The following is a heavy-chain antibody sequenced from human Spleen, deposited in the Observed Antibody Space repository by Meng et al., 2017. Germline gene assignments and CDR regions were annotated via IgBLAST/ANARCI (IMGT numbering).Heavy chain of an antibody. D-gene: IGHD4-11*01. CDR2: INHSGST. V-gene: IGHV4-34*01. CDR1: GGSFSDYY. Sequence: QVQLPQWGAGLLKPSETLSLTCLVSGGSFSDYYWSWIRQPPGKGLEWIGEINHSGSTNYNPSLESRATISVDTSQNNLSLKLSSVTAADSAVYYCARGPTTMAHDFDYWGQGTLVTVSS. CDR3: ARGPTTMAHDFDY. J-gene: IGHJ4*02.